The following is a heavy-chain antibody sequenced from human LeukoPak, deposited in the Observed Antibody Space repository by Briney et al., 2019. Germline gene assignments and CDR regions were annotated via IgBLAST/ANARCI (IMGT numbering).Heavy chain of an antibody. J-gene: IGHJ6*02. V-gene: IGHV3-23*01. CDR2: IRYIGGTT. Sequence: PGGPLSHSCVHFGFTFRDLAMGWVRQAPGKGLEWASAIRYIGGTTYHADSVKGRFTISRDNSKNTLYLQMNSLRAEDTAVYYCARGPERTGVGTRYYYDMDVWGQGTTVTVSS. CDR3: ARGPERTGVGTRYYYDMDV. CDR1: GFTFRDLA. D-gene: IGHD2-8*01.